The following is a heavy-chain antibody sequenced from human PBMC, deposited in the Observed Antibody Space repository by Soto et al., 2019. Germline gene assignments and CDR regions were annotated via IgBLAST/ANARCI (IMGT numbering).Heavy chain of an antibody. D-gene: IGHD1-1*01. J-gene: IGHJ6*02. V-gene: IGHV4-34*01. CDR2: INHSGST. Sequence: SETLSLTCAVYGGSFSGYDWSWIRQPPGKGLEWIGEINHSGSTNYNPSLKSRVTISVDTSKNQFSLKLSSVTAADTAVYYCARGRGLDPYYYYYYGMDVWGQGTTVTVSS. CDR3: ARGRGLDPYYYYYYGMDV. CDR1: GGSFSGYD.